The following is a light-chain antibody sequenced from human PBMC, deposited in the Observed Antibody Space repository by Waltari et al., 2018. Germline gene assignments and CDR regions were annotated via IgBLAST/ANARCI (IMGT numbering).Light chain of an antibody. J-gene: IGKJ4*01. CDR1: QTVRTSY. Sequence: EIALTQSPGTLSLSPGERATLSSRASQTVRTSYLAWYHQEPGQAPTLLIYGAASRAAGVPDRFSGSGSGTDFSLTISSLEPEDFGVYYCQHDDISPLTFGRGTKVEIK. V-gene: IGKV3-20*01. CDR3: QHDDISPLT. CDR2: GAA.